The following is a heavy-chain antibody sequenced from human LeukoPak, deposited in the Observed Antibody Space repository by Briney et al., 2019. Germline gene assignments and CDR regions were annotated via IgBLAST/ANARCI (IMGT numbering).Heavy chain of an antibody. CDR2: ISWNSGSI. CDR1: GFTFDDYA. V-gene: IGHV3-9*01. D-gene: IGHD2-2*01. Sequence: GGSLRLSCAASGFTFDDYAMHWVRQAPGKGLEWVSGISWNSGSIGYADSVKGRFTISRDNAKNTLHLQMNRLRDEDTAVYYCARVSVCSSTSCYSVFDYLGQGTLVTVSS. CDR3: ARVSVCSSTSCYSVFDY. J-gene: IGHJ4*02.